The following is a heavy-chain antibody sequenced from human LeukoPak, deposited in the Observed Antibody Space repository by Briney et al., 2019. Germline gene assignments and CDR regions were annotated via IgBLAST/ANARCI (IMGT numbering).Heavy chain of an antibody. D-gene: IGHD4-17*01. CDR2: ISSSDNTV. V-gene: IGHV3-48*03. CDR1: GFTLRNSK. Sequence: GGSLIPSWVPSGFTLRNSKMTWVRKAPGKGLEWVSHISSSDNTVHYADSVRVRFTISKDNARNLLYLQMNSLRAEDTAVYYCVRDESGDYDFDFWRQAILVTVSS. CDR3: VRDESGDYDFDF. J-gene: IGHJ4*02.